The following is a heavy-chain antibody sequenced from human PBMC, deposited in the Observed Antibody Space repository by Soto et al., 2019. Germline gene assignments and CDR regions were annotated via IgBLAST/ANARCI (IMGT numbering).Heavy chain of an antibody. V-gene: IGHV3-23*01. Sequence: GGSLRLSCAASGFTFSSYAMSWVRQAPGKGLEWVSAISGSGGSTYYADSVKGRFTISRDNSKNTLYLQMNSLRAEDTAVYHCAKGCSCGRYAFDIWGQGTMVTVSS. CDR2: ISGSGGST. J-gene: IGHJ3*02. CDR3: AKGCSCGRYAFDI. CDR1: GFTFSSYA. D-gene: IGHD6-19*01.